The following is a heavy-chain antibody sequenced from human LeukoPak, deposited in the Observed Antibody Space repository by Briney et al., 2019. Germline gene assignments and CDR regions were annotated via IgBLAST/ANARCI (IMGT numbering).Heavy chain of an antibody. Sequence: GESPKISCKGSGYSFTSYWIGWGRQLPGKGLEWMGIIYPGDSDTRYSPSFQGQVTISADKSISTAYLQWSSLKASDTAMYYCARQGDYDFFPSDYWGQGTLVTVSS. V-gene: IGHV5-51*01. CDR2: IYPGDSDT. CDR1: GYSFTSYW. J-gene: IGHJ4*02. D-gene: IGHD3-3*01. CDR3: ARQGDYDFFPSDY.